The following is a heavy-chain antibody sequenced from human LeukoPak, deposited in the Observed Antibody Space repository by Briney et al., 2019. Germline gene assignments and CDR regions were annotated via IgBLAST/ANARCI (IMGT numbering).Heavy chain of an antibody. CDR2: LNPSGGSS. CDR3: AYSSSWYPTGVYFDY. D-gene: IGHD6-13*01. Sequence: SVKVSCKASGGTFTSYAFSWVRQARGQGLEGRGILNPSGGSSSYAQKFQGRVTITADESTSTAYMELSSLRSEDTAVYYCAYSSSWYPTGVYFDYWGQGTLVTVSS. J-gene: IGHJ4*02. CDR1: GGTFTSYA. V-gene: IGHV1-69*11.